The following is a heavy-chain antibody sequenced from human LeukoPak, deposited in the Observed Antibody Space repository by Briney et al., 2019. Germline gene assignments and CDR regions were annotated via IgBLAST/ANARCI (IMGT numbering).Heavy chain of an antibody. CDR1: GGSISSANYY. Sequence: SETLSLTCTVSGGSISSANYYWSWIRQPPGKGLEWTGYISYSGSTNYNPSLKSRLTISIDMSKNQFSLKLSSVTAADTAVYYCAREYYDFLTGHGGLFDSWGQGTLVTVSS. V-gene: IGHV4-30-4*01. CDR2: ISYSGST. D-gene: IGHD3-9*01. CDR3: AREYYDFLTGHGGLFDS. J-gene: IGHJ4*02.